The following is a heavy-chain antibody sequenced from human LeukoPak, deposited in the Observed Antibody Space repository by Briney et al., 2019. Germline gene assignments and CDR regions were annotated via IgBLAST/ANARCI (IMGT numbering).Heavy chain of an antibody. J-gene: IGHJ4*02. CDR1: GGSFSGYY. CDR2: INHSGST. CDR3: ARDAMYYYDSSGYYGGFDY. V-gene: IGHV4-34*01. D-gene: IGHD3-22*01. Sequence: SETLSLTCAVYGGSFSGYYWSWIRQPPGKGLEWIGEINHSGSTNYNPSLKSRVTISVDTSKNQFSLKLSPVTAADTAVYYCARDAMYYYDSSGYYGGFDYWGQGTLVTVSS.